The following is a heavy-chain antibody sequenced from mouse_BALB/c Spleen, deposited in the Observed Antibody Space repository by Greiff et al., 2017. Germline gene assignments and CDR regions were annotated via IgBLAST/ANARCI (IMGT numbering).Heavy chain of an antibody. D-gene: IGHD2-4*01. V-gene: IGHV1S137*01. CDR2: ISTYYGDA. J-gene: IGHJ2*01. Sequence: VQLQQSGAELVRPGVSVKISCKGSGYTFTDYAMHWVKQSHAKSLEWIGVISTYYGDASYKQKFKGKATMTVDKSSSTAYMELARLTSEDSAIYYCAREGLRLGYDLDYWGQGTTLTVSS. CDR3: AREGLRLGYDLDY. CDR1: GYTFTDYA.